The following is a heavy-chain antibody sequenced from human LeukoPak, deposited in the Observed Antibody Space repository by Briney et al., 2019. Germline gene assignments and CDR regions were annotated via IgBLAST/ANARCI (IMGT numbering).Heavy chain of an antibody. CDR2: IKEDGSEK. D-gene: IGHD6-13*01. CDR3: ASYSSSWYWYFDY. CDR1: GFTFSNYW. J-gene: IGHJ4*02. V-gene: IGHV3-7*01. Sequence: GGSLSLSCAASGFTFSNYWMSWVRQAPGKGMEWVANIKEDGSEKYYVDSVKGRFTISRDNARNSLYLQMNSLRAEDTAVYYCASYSSSWYWYFDYWGQGTLVTVSS.